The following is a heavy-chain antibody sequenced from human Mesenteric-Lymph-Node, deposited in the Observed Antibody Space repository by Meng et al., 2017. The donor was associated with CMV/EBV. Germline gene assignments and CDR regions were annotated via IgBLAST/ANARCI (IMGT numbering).Heavy chain of an antibody. D-gene: IGHD4-11*01. CDR2: IKSDGSST. CDR1: GFSLSGYN. Sequence: GESLKISCSASGFSLSGYNMHWVRQAPGKGLVWVSRIKSDGSSTTDADSVKGRFTISRDNAKNTLYLQMNTLRAEDTAVYYCARGHYNNYEYYFDYWGQGTLVTVSS. CDR3: ARGHYNNYEYYFDY. J-gene: IGHJ4*02. V-gene: IGHV3-74*01.